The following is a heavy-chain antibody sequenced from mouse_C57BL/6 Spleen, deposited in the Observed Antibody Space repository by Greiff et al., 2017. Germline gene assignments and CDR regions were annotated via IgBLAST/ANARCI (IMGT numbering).Heavy chain of an antibody. CDR2: ISDGGSYT. J-gene: IGHJ2*01. CDR1: GFTFSSYA. V-gene: IGHV5-4*01. Sequence: EVKLVESGGGLVKPGGSLKLSCAASGFTFSSYAMSWVRQTPGKRLEWVATISDGGSYTYYPDNVKGRFTISRDNAKNNLYLQMSHLKSEDTAMYYCAREAVGGFFDYWGQGTTLTVSS. CDR3: AREAVGGFFDY.